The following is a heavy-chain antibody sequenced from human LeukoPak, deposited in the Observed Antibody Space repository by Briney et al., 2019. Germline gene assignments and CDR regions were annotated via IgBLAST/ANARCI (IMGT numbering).Heavy chain of an antibody. J-gene: IGHJ6*03. Sequence: SVKVSCKASGGTFSSYAISWVRQAPGQGLEWMGGIIPIFGTANYAQKFQGRVTITTDESTSTAYMELSSLGSEDTAVYYCARDAYSRGIAAADIRTYYYYYMDVWGKGTTVTVSS. D-gene: IGHD6-13*01. CDR3: ARDAYSRGIAAADIRTYYYYYMDV. CDR1: GGTFSSYA. CDR2: IIPIFGTA. V-gene: IGHV1-69*05.